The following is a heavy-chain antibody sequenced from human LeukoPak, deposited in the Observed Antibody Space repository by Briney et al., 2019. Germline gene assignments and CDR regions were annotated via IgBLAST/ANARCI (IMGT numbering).Heavy chain of an antibody. CDR1: GGTFSSYA. V-gene: IGHV1-69*05. D-gene: IGHD3-22*01. Sequence: SVKVSCMASGGTFSSYAISWVRQAPGQGLEWMGGIIPIFGTANYAQKFQGRVTITTDESTSTAYMELSSLRSEDTAVYYCARMDYDSSGYPDWGQGTLVTVSS. J-gene: IGHJ4*02. CDR2: IIPIFGTA. CDR3: ARMDYDSSGYPD.